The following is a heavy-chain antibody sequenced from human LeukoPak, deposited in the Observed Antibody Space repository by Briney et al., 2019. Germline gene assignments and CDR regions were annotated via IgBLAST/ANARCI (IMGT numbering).Heavy chain of an antibody. CDR2: VSGRDTSK. CDR3: SKWGDYDVLIGYYDSYY. D-gene: IGHD3-9*01. V-gene: IGHV3-23*05. CDR1: GLPLSHYA. J-gene: IGHJ4*02. Sequence: GASLRHPCAASGLPLSHYALRWVRQAPGQGLEWVSAVSGRDTSKYYSNPVKGRFTISRENSKNTLYLQMNSLGAEETAIYYCSKWGDYDVLIGYYDSYYWGQGTLVTVSS.